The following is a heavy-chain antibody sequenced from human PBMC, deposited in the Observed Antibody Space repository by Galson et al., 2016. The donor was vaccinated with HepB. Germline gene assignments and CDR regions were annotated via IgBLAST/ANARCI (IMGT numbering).Heavy chain of an antibody. D-gene: IGHD1-1*01. J-gene: IGHJ4*02. Sequence: SLRLSCAAAGFTFQDYTMRWVRQVPGKGLDWVGLVTWDGGSTFYGDSVRGRFTIFRDNTQHSLYLQMHSLATEDSGLYYCAMERNRLFGQWGQGTLVTVSS. CDR2: VTWDGGST. CDR3: AMERNRLFGQ. CDR1: GFTFQDYT. V-gene: IGHV3-43*01.